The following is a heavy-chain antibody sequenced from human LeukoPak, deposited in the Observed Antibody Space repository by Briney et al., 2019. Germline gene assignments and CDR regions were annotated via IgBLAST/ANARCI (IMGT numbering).Heavy chain of an antibody. J-gene: IGHJ4*02. V-gene: IGHV4-4*07. CDR3: AGNDFWSGYLDY. CDR1: GGSISSYY. D-gene: IGHD3-3*01. Sequence: SETLSLTCTVSGGSISSYYWSWIRQPAGKGLEWFGRIYTSGSTNYNPSLKSRVTMSVDTSKNQFSLKLSSVTAADTAVYYCAGNDFWSGYLDYWGQGTLVTVSS. CDR2: IYTSGST.